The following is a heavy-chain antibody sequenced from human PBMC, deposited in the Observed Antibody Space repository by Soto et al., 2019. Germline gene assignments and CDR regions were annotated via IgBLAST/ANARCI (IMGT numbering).Heavy chain of an antibody. CDR1: GGSVSSGSYY. CDR2: IYYSGST. D-gene: IGHD1-26*01. Sequence: SATRSLTCTVSGGSVSSGSYYWSWIRQPPGKGLEWIGYIYYSGSTNYNPSLKSRVTISVDTSKNQFSLKLSSVTAADTAVYYCARDRSGSYNYWGQGTLVTVSS. CDR3: ARDRSGSYNY. V-gene: IGHV4-61*01. J-gene: IGHJ4*02.